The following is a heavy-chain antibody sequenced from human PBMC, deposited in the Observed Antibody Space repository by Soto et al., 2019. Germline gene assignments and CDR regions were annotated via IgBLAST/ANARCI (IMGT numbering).Heavy chain of an antibody. Sequence: RLSCGASGFSLIPYWMSWVRQAPGKGLEWVANINQDGSERNYVDSVRGRFTISRDNAQNSVFLQMNSLRAEDMAVYFCARGSVHFYDNSFDYWGQGTPVTVSS. CDR2: INQDGSER. D-gene: IGHD3-22*01. J-gene: IGHJ4*02. V-gene: IGHV3-7*03. CDR1: GFSLIPYW. CDR3: ARGSVHFYDNSFDY.